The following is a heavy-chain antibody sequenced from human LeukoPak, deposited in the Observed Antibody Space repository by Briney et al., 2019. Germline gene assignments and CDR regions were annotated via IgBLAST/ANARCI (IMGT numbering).Heavy chain of an antibody. D-gene: IGHD3-10*01. CDR2: INHSGST. CDR3: AGLRGITMVRGVIMVGYYGMDV. J-gene: IGHJ6*04. Sequence: SETLSLTCAVYGGSFSGYYWSWIRQPPGKGLEWIGEINHSGSTNYNPSLKSRVTISVDTSKNQFSLKLSSVTAADTAVYYCAGLRGITMVRGVIMVGYYGMDVWGKGTTVTVSS. CDR1: GGSFSGYY. V-gene: IGHV4-34*01.